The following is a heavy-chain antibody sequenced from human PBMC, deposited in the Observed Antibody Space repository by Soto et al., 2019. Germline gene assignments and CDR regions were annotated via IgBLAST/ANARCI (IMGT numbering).Heavy chain of an antibody. CDR3: AKVAPIYCSSSTCSYFDY. V-gene: IGHV3-23*01. J-gene: IGHJ4*02. D-gene: IGHD2-2*01. CDR1: GFNFNNYA. CDR2: ISGSGGST. Sequence: GGSLRLSCAASGFNFNNYAMNWVRQAPGKGLEWVSAISGSGGSTYFADSVKGRFTISRDNSKNTLYLQMSSLRAEDTAVYYCAKVAPIYCSSSTCSYFDYWGQGTLVTVSS.